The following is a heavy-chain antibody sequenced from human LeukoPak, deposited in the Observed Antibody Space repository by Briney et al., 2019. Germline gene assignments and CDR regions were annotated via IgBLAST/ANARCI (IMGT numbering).Heavy chain of an antibody. D-gene: IGHD6-19*01. CDR2: LNPDTGKT. V-gene: IGHV1-8*03. J-gene: IGHJ4*02. CDR1: GYTFTRYD. CDR3: ARTRKSGGSGWYDYFDY. Sequence: ASVKVSCKASGYTFTRYDVKWVRQAPGQGLEYMGWLNPDTGKTGYVQKFQGRVTITADESTSTAYMELSSLRSEDTAVYYCARTRKSGGSGWYDYFDYWGQGTLVTVSS.